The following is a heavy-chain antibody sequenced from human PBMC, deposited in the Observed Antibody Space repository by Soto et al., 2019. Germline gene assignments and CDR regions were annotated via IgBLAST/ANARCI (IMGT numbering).Heavy chain of an antibody. CDR1: GFTFSDYY. Sequence: PGGSLRLSCAASGFTFSDYYMSWIRQAPGKGLEWVSYICYDGSTIYYADSVKGRFTISRDNSKNTLYLQMNSLRAEDTAVYYCAKDGVEMATIFAIFDYWGQGTLVTVSS. J-gene: IGHJ4*02. CDR2: ICYDGSTI. D-gene: IGHD5-12*01. V-gene: IGHV3-30*02. CDR3: AKDGVEMATIFAIFDY.